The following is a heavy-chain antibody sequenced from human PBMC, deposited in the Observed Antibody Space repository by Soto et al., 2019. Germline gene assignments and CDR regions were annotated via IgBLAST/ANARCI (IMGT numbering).Heavy chain of an antibody. Sequence: PGGSLRLSCAASGFTFSTYGMHWVRQAPGKGLEWVALIWFDGSDKYYTESVKGRFTISRDNSRSTVYLQMNSLRAEDTAVHYCARLYCSAASCYSVGAFDIRGQGTMVTVSS. J-gene: IGHJ3*02. CDR1: GFTFSTYG. CDR3: ARLYCSAASCYSVGAFDI. CDR2: IWFDGSDK. V-gene: IGHV3-33*01. D-gene: IGHD2-15*01.